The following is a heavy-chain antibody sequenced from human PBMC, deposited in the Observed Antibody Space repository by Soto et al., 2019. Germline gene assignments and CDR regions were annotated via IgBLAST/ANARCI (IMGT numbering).Heavy chain of an antibody. V-gene: IGHV4-59*01. J-gene: IGHJ6*02. Sequence: LSETLSLTCTVSCGSIGSYYWSWIRQPPGKGLEWIGYIYYSGSTNYNPSLKSRVTISVDTSKNQFSLKLSSVTAADAAVYYCAISGYDYYYYGMDVWGQGTTVTVSS. D-gene: IGHD5-12*01. CDR2: IYYSGST. CDR3: AISGYDYYYYGMDV. CDR1: CGSIGSYY.